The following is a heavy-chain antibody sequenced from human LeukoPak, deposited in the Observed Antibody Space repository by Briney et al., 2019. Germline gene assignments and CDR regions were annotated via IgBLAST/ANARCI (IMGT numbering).Heavy chain of an antibody. D-gene: IGHD3-16*01. CDR2: INPRGGSI. J-gene: IGHJ4*02. CDR1: GYTFTGYY. V-gene: IGHV1-46*01. Sequence: ASVKVSRKASGYTFTGYYMHWVRQAPGQGLEWMGIINPRGGSISYAQKFQGRVTMTRDTSTSTVYMELSSLRSEDTAVYYCAKDPRRMARLITFGGGRPYYFDYWGQGTLVTVSS. CDR3: AKDPRRMARLITFGGGRPYYFDY.